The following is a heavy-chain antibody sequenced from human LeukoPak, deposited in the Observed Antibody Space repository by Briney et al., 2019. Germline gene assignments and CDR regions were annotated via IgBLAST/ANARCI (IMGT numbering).Heavy chain of an antibody. V-gene: IGHV4-59*08. CDR3: ASLYGDYADY. D-gene: IGHD4-17*01. J-gene: IGHJ4*02. CDR2: IYYSGST. CDR1: GGSISSYY. Sequence: SETLSLTCTASGGSISSYYWSWIRQPPGKGLEWIGYIYYSGSTNYNPSLKSRVTISVDTSKNQFSLKLSSVTAADTAVYYCASLYGDYADYWGQGTLVTVSS.